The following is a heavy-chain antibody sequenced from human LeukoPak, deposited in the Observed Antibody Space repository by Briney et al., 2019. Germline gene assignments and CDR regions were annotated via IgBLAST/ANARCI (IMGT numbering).Heavy chain of an antibody. V-gene: IGHV4-39*07. J-gene: IGHJ5*02. CDR3: ARVHSSSSSWFDP. CDR2: IYYSGTT. D-gene: IGHD6-6*01. Sequence: SETLSLTCTVSSGSISSSSYYWGWIRQPPGKGLEWIGSIYYSGTTYYNPSLKSRVTISVDTSKNQFSLKLSSVTAADTAVYYCARVHSSSSSWFDPWGQGTLVTVSS. CDR1: SGSISSSSYY.